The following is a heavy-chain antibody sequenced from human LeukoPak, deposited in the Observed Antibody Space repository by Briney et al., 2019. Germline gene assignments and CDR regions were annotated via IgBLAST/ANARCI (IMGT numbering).Heavy chain of an antibody. CDR2: MNPNSGNT. D-gene: IGHD2-15*01. CDR3: ARRTRELGYCSGGSCYHDAFDI. J-gene: IGHJ3*02. CDR1: GYTFTSYD. Sequence: ASVKVSCKASGYTFTSYDINWVRQATGQGLEWMGWMNPNSGNTGYAQKFQGRVTMIRNTSISTAYTELSSLRSEDTAVYYCARRTRELGYCSGGSCYHDAFDIWGQGTMVTVSS. V-gene: IGHV1-8*01.